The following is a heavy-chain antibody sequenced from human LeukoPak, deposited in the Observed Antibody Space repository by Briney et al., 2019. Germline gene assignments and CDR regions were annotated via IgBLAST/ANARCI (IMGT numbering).Heavy chain of an antibody. Sequence: GGSLRLSCAASGFTFSSYAITWVRQAPGKGLEWVSTSDSDGSPYYADSVKGRFTISRDNSKNTLYLQMNSLRAEDTAVYYCAKERGGTTPRFDNWGQGTLVTVSS. D-gene: IGHD1-7*01. J-gene: IGHJ4*02. CDR3: AKERGGTTPRFDN. CDR1: GFTFSSYA. CDR2: SDSDGSP. V-gene: IGHV3-23*01.